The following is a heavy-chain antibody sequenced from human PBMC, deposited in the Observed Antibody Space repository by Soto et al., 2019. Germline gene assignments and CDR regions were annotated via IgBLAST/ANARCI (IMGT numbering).Heavy chain of an antibody. D-gene: IGHD2-15*01. Sequence: GSPVKVSCKASGYTFTSYGISWVRQAPGQGLEWMGWISAYNGNTNYAQKLQGRVTMTTDTSTSTAYMELRSLRSDDTAVYYCSSLHEGGTDAFDIWGQGTMVTVSS. J-gene: IGHJ3*02. CDR1: GYTFTSYG. V-gene: IGHV1-18*01. CDR2: ISAYNGNT. CDR3: SSLHEGGTDAFDI.